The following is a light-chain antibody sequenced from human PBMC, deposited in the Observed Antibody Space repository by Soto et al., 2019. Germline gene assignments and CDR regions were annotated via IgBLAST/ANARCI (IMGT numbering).Light chain of an antibody. CDR1: SSDVGSYNY. CDR2: DVD. Sequence: QSALTQPASVSWSPGQSITISCTGTSSDVGSYNYVSWYQHHPGKAPKLVIYDVDDRPSGVSNRFSGSKSGNTASLTISGLQAEDEADYYCSSFTNSSPLGVFGTGTKVTVL. J-gene: IGLJ1*01. CDR3: SSFTNSSPLGV. V-gene: IGLV2-14*03.